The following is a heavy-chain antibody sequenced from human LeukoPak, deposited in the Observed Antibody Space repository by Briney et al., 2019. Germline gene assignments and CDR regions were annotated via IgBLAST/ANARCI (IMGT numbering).Heavy chain of an antibody. J-gene: IGHJ5*02. V-gene: IGHV1-2*06. CDR1: GYTFTGYF. D-gene: IGHD3-10*01. Sequence: GASVKVSCKASGYTFTGYFMHWVRQAPGQGLEWMGRINPNSGDTNYAQKFQGRVTMTRDTSISTAYMELSRLRSDDTAVYYCARGAITMVRGVISWFDPWGQGTLVTVSS. CDR3: ARGAITMVRGVISWFDP. CDR2: INPNSGDT.